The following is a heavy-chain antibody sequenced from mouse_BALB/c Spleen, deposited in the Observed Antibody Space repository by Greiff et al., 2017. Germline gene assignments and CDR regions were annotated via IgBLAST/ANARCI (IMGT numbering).Heavy chain of an antibody. V-gene: IGHV5-6-3*01. J-gene: IGHJ3*01. Sequence: EVKLVESGGGLVQPGGSLKLSCAASGFTFSSYGMSWVRQTPDKRLELVATINSNGGSTYYPDSVKGRFTISRDNAKNTLYLQMSSLKSEDTAMYYCARVSLLRYFAYWGQGTLVTVSA. CDR2: INSNGGST. D-gene: IGHD1-1*01. CDR3: ARVSLLRYFAY. CDR1: GFTFSSYG.